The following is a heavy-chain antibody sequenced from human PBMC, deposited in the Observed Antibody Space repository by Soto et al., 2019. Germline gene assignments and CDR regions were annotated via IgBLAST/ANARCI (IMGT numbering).Heavy chain of an antibody. V-gene: IGHV1-8*01. Sequence: QVQLVQSGAEVKKPVSSVKVSCKASGYTFTSYDINGVRQATGQGLEWMGWMNPNSGNTGYEQKFQARCTMTRNTSISTGDMGLSSLRSEELTVYYCARGRACSSATCYSPYYYMDVGGIGTTVTVSS. CDR1: GYTFTSYD. CDR2: MNPNSGNT. J-gene: IGHJ6*03. D-gene: IGHD2-2*01. CDR3: ARGRACSSATCYSPYYYMDV.